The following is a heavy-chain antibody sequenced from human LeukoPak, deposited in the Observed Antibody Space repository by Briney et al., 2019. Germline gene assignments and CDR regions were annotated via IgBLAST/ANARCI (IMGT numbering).Heavy chain of an antibody. CDR2: INPNSGGT. CDR1: GYTFTCYY. Sequence: SVKVSCKASGYTFTCYYMHWVRQAPGQGLEWMGWINPNSGGTNYAQKFQGWVTMTRDTSISTAYMELSRLRSDDTAVYYCASRRIGRRLGELWYYFDYWGQGTLVTVSS. J-gene: IGHJ4*02. V-gene: IGHV1-2*04. CDR3: ASRRIGRRLGELWYYFDY. D-gene: IGHD3-16*01.